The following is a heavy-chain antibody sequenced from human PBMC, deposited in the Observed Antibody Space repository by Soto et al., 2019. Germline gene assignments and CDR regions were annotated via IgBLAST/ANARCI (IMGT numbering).Heavy chain of an antibody. CDR2: IDWDDDK. Sequence: SGPTLVNPTQTLTLTCTFSGFSLSTSGMCVSWIRQPPGKALEWLALIDWDDDKYYSTSLKTRLTISKDTSKNQVVLTMTNMDPVYTATYYCARTPGIEEHAYYYYYGMDVWGQGTTVTVSS. CDR1: GFSLSTSGMC. CDR3: ARTPGIEEHAYYYYYGMDV. J-gene: IGHJ6*02. D-gene: IGHD1-26*01. V-gene: IGHV2-70*01.